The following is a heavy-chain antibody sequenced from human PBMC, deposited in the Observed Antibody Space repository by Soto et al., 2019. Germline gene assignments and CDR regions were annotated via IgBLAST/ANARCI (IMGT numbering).Heavy chain of an antibody. J-gene: IGHJ4*02. D-gene: IGHD4-17*01. CDR1: GFTFSSSA. CDR2: IVVGSGNT. CDR3: ARGTNRRYGDSLGY. Sequence: GASVKVSRQASGFTFSSSAVQWVRQARGQRLEWIGWIVVGSGNTNYAQKFQERVTITRDMSTSTAYMELSSLRSEDTAVYYCARGTNRRYGDSLGYWGQGTLVTVSS. V-gene: IGHV1-58*01.